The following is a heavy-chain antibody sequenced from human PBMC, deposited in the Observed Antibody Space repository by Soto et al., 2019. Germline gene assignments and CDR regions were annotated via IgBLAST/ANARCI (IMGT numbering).Heavy chain of an antibody. CDR3: AKGTLGYSSSPDY. CDR2: ISYDGSNK. J-gene: IGHJ4*02. V-gene: IGHV3-30*18. Sequence: MHWVRQAPGKGLEWVAVISYDGSNKYYADSVKGRFTISRDNSKNTLYLQMNSLRAEDTAVYYCAKGTLGYSSSPDYWGQGTLVTVSS. D-gene: IGHD6-13*01.